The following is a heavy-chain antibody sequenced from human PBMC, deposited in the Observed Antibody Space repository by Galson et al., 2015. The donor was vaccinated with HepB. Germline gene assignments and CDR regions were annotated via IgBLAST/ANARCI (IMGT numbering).Heavy chain of an antibody. Sequence: SLRLSCAASGFTFSSYAMHWVRQAPGKGLEWVAFISYDGSNKYHADSVKGRFTISRDNSKNTLYLQMNSLRAEDTAVYYCARDLIAAADPNYYYYGMDVWGQGTTVTVSS. CDR1: GFTFSSYA. J-gene: IGHJ6*02. V-gene: IGHV3-30*04. CDR3: ARDLIAAADPNYYYYGMDV. CDR2: ISYDGSNK. D-gene: IGHD6-13*01.